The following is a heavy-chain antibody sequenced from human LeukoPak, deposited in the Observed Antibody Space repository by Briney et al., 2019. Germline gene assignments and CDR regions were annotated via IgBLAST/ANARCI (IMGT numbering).Heavy chain of an antibody. V-gene: IGHV3-73*01. CDR3: TRLGRIQLWPPGVDV. Sequence: GGSLRLSCAASGFSFGVSAMHWVRQASGKGLEWVGRIRSRANSYATAYAASVKGRFTISRDDSKNTAYLQMNSLKTEDTAVYYCTRLGRIQLWPPGVDVWGQGTTVTVSS. CDR1: GFSFGVSA. J-gene: IGHJ6*02. D-gene: IGHD5-18*01. CDR2: IRSRANSYAT.